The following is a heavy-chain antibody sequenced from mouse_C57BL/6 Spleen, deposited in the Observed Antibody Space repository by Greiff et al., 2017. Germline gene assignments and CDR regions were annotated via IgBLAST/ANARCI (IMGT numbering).Heavy chain of an antibody. CDR2: ISYDGGN. Sequence: EVKLQESGPGLVKPSQSLSLTCSVTGYSITSGYYWNWIRQLPGNKLEWMGYISYDGGNKYNPSLKNRISITLDTSTNQFCLQLNSVTTEDTATXYCARGGHYVYYPFAYWGQGTLLTVSA. D-gene: IGHD2-1*01. CDR1: GYSITSGYY. CDR3: ARGGHYVYYPFAY. V-gene: IGHV3-6*01. J-gene: IGHJ3*01.